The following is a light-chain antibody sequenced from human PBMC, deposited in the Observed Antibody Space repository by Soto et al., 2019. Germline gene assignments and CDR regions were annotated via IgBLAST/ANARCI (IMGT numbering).Light chain of an antibody. V-gene: IGKV1-5*03. J-gene: IGKJ3*01. CDR1: QTISSW. Sequence: DIQVTQPTSTLSGSVGDRVTITCRASQTISSWLAWYQQKPGKAPKLLIYKASTLKSGVPSRFSGSGSGTEFTLTISSLQPDDFATYYCQHYNSYSEAFGHGTNVDIK. CDR3: QHYNSYSEA. CDR2: KAS.